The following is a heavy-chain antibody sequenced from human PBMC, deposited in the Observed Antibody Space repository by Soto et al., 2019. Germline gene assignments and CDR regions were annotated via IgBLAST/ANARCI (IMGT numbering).Heavy chain of an antibody. CDR3: ARHSSSWPIFDY. V-gene: IGHV4-59*08. CDR2: IYYSGSS. Sequence: QVQLQESGPGLVKPSETLSLTCTVSGGSIGNSYWSWIRQSPGKGLEWIGYIYYSGSSNYNPSLKRRVSISVDTSKHQFYLKLSSVTAADTAVYYCARHSSSWPIFDYWGQGTLVIVSS. J-gene: IGHJ4*02. D-gene: IGHD6-13*01. CDR1: GGSIGNSY.